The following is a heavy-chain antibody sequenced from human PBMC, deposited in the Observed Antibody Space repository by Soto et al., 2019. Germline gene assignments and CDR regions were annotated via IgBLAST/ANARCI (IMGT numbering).Heavy chain of an antibody. CDR3: ARGHDILTGCKFTF. J-gene: IGHJ4*02. D-gene: IGHD3-9*01. CDR1: GYDFTNYG. CDR2: ISDYNGQI. Sequence: QVRLVPSGAEAKKPGASVKVSCRTYGYDFTNYGINWLRQPPGQGLEWMGWISDYNGQIVYAQNFLGRATLTTDTSTGSAYMELRSLRADDTAVYYCARGHDILTGCKFTFWGQGTLVTVSS. V-gene: IGHV1-18*01.